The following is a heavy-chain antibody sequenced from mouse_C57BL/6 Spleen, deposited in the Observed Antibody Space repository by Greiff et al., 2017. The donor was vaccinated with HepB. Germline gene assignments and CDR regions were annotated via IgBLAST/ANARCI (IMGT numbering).Heavy chain of an antibody. Sequence: VQLQQPGAELVKPGASVKVSCKASGYTFTSYWMHWVKQRPGQGLEWIGRIHPSDSDTNYNQKFKGKATLTVDKSSSTAYMQLSSLTSEDSAVYYCARPFITTVVDWYFDVWGTGTTVTVSS. CDR2: IHPSDSDT. CDR1: GYTFTSYW. CDR3: ARPFITTVVDWYFDV. V-gene: IGHV1-74*01. D-gene: IGHD1-1*01. J-gene: IGHJ1*03.